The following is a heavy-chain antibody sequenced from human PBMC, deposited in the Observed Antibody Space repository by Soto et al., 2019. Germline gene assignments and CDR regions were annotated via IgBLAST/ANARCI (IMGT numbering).Heavy chain of an antibody. CDR2: INAHNGNT. D-gene: IGHD4-17*01. V-gene: IGHV1-18*01. J-gene: IGHJ4*02. Sequence: QVQLVQSGAEVKKPGASVKVSCKASGSTFPSSTVSWVRHAPGQGLEWMGWINAHNGNTKYAQKFQGRRTMTAHASPGTGYMELSSLRSDEPAIYFCANADYCDPDYWGQGTLVTVAS. CDR3: ANADYCDPDY. CDR1: GSTFPSST.